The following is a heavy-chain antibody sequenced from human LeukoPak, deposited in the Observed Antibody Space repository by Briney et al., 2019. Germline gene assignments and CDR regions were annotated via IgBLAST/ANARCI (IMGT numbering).Heavy chain of an antibody. J-gene: IGHJ6*02. CDR1: GGSFSGYY. D-gene: IGHD3-9*01. CDR3: ARNPRYAYYDILTGYYTSYYYYGIDV. Sequence: SETLSLTCAVYGGSFSGYYWSWIRQPPGKGLEWIGEINHSGSTNYNPSLKSRVTISVDTSKNQFSLKLSSVTAADTAVYYCARNPRYAYYDILTGYYTSYYYYGIDVWGQGTTVTVYS. V-gene: IGHV4-34*01. CDR2: INHSGST.